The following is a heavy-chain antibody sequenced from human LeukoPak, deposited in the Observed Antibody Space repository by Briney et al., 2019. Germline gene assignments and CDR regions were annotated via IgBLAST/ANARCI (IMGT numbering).Heavy chain of an antibody. CDR3: ARGGMSIEGGFDY. J-gene: IGHJ4*02. D-gene: IGHD2/OR15-2a*01. Sequence: GASVKVSCKASGYTFTNYAMHWVRQAPGQRLEWMGWINAGNGNTKYSQKFQGRVTITRDTSASTAYMDVSSLRSEDTAVYYCARGGMSIEGGFDYWGQGTLVTVSS. V-gene: IGHV1-3*01. CDR1: GYTFTNYA. CDR2: INAGNGNT.